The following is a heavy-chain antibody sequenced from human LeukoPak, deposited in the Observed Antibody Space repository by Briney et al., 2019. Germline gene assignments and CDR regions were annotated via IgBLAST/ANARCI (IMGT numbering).Heavy chain of an antibody. V-gene: IGHV4-34*01. D-gene: IGHD2-21*02. CDR1: GFTFSSYA. J-gene: IGHJ2*01. CDR2: INHSGST. CDR3: ARTRYIVVVTAGPWYFDL. Sequence: GSLRLSCAASGFTFSSYAMSWIRQPPGKGLEWIGEINHSGSTNYNPSLKSRVTISVDTSKNQFSLKLSSVTAADTAVYYCARTRYIVVVTAGPWYFDLWGRGTLVTVSS.